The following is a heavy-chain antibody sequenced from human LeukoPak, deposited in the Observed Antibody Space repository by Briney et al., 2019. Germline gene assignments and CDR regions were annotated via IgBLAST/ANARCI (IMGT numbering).Heavy chain of an antibody. CDR3: ARAPRSGWSLDY. V-gene: IGHV1-2*02. J-gene: IGHJ4*02. Sequence: AXXXXSXKAXGYTFTGYYMHWVRQAPGQGLEWMGWINPNSGGTNYAQKFQGRVTMTRDTSISTAYMEVSRLRADDPAVYYCARAPRSGWSLDYWGQGTLVTVSS. CDR1: GYTFTGYY. D-gene: IGHD6-19*01. CDR2: INPNSGGT.